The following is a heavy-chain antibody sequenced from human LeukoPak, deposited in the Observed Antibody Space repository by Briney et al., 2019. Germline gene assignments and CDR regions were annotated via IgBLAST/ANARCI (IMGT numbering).Heavy chain of an antibody. D-gene: IGHD2-15*01. V-gene: IGHV3-23*01. J-gene: IGHJ4*02. CDR1: GFTFSSYA. CDR3: AKGVGYCSGGSCQQFDY. CDR2: ISGSDST. Sequence: GGSLRLSCAASGFTFSSYAMSWVRQAPGKGLEWVSAISGSDSTYYADPVKGRFTISRDNSKNTLYLQMNSLRAEDTAVYYCAKGVGYCSGGSCQQFDYWGQETLVTVSS.